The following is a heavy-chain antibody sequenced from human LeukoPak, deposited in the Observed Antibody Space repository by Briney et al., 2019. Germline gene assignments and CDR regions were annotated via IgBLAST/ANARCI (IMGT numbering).Heavy chain of an antibody. CDR1: GFTVSSNY. CDR3: AKEPVGEPSDAFDI. J-gene: IGHJ3*02. V-gene: IGHV3-53*01. Sequence: GGSLRLSCAASGFTVSSNYMSWVRQAPGKGLEWVSVIYSGGSTYYADSVKGRFTISRDNSKNTLYLQVNSLRAEDTAVYYCAKEPVGEPSDAFDIWGQGTMVTVSS. D-gene: IGHD2-15*01. CDR2: IYSGGST.